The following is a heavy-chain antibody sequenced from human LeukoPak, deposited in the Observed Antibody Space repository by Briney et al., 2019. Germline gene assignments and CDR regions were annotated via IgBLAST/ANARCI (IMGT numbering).Heavy chain of an antibody. CDR1: GFTFSSYA. CDR3: ARDGPMYCSSTSCYGPYYYGMDV. V-gene: IGHV3-64*04. Sequence: QPGGSLRLSCSASGFTFSSYAMHWVRQAPGKGLEYVSAISSNGVSTYYADSVKGRFTISRDNAKNSLYLQMNSLRAEDTAVYYCARDGPMYCSSTSCYGPYYYGMDVWGQGTTVTVSS. CDR2: ISSNGVST. J-gene: IGHJ6*02. D-gene: IGHD2-2*01.